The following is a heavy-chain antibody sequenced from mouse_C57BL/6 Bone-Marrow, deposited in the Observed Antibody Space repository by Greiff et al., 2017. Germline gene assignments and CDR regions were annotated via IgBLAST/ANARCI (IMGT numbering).Heavy chain of an antibody. CDR1: GFSLTSYG. J-gene: IGHJ2*01. D-gene: IGHD3-1*01. CDR3: AKSAGSGYFDD. V-gene: IGHV2-5*01. CDR2: IWRGGST. Sequence: VQLKESGPGLVQPSQSLSITCTVSGFSLTSYGVYLVRPSPGKGLEWLGVIWRGGSTDYTAALMSRLSITKDNSKSQVIFKRNSLQADDTAIYYWAKSAGSGYFDDWGPGTTLTVSS.